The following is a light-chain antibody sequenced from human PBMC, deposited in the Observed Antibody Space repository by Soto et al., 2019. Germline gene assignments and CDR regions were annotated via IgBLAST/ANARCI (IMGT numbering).Light chain of an antibody. J-gene: IGLJ2*01. V-gene: IGLV1-51*01. CDR1: DSNIGENF. CDR2: DND. CDR3: QSYDSSLSVVV. Sequence: QSVLTQPPSVSAAPGQRVSISCSGIDSNIGENFVSWYQQFPGTAPELIIYDNDKRPSGIPDRFSASKSGTSATLRITGLRTGDEADYYCQSYDSSLSVVVFGGGTKVTVL.